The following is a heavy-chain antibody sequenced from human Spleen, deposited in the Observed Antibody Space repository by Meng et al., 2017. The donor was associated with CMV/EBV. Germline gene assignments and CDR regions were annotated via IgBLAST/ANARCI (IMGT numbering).Heavy chain of an antibody. CDR2: LNPNSGGT. J-gene: IGHJ6*02. Sequence: ASVKVSCKAPSDIFLTHGINWVRQAPGQGLEWMGWLNPNSGGTNYAQKFQGRVTMTRDTSISTAYMEVSRLRSDDTAVYYCARRGDYKTGMDVWGQGTTVTVSS. CDR1: SDIFLTHG. D-gene: IGHD4-11*01. V-gene: IGHV1-2*02. CDR3: ARRGDYKTGMDV.